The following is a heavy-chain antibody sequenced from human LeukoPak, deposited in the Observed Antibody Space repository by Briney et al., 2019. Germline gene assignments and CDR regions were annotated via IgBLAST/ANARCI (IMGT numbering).Heavy chain of an antibody. J-gene: IGHJ4*02. CDR3: AKDFRRSFDY. CDR1: GFTFGDYA. Sequence: GGSLRLSCTASGFTFGDYAMSWFRQAPGKGLEWVAFIRYDIDNKYYADSVKGRFTISRDNSKNTLYLQMNNLRVEDTAVYYCAKDFRRSFDYWGQGTLVTVSS. CDR2: IRYDIDNK. V-gene: IGHV3-30*02.